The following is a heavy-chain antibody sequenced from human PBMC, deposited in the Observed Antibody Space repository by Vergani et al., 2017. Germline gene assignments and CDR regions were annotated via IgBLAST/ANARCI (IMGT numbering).Heavy chain of an antibody. J-gene: IGHJ5*02. CDR2: IYYSGST. Sequence: QLQLQESGPGLVKPSATLSLTCSVSGASIRSSNYYLGWIRQPPGKGLEWIASIYYSGSTYYNPSLKSRVTISVDTSKNQFSLKRSSVTAADTAVYFCAGHSTVEWLVKLGWIDPWGQGILFTVSS. CDR1: GASIRSSNYY. D-gene: IGHD6-19*01. V-gene: IGHV4-39*01. CDR3: AGHSTVEWLVKLGWIDP.